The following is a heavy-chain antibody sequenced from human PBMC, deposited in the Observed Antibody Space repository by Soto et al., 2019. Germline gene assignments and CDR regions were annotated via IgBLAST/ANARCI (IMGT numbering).Heavy chain of an antibody. CDR3: TSQHYYDSSGYYVVY. CDR1: GSPISNPLYY. Sequence: PSESLSPTYIPSGSPISNPLYYRRWSLKPSGEGLVWIVIFHYSGCTYYDSSLKSGVTVSVDTSKNQFSLKLSSVTAADTAVYYCTSQHYYDSSGYYVVYWGQGTLVTVSS. D-gene: IGHD3-22*01. CDR2: FHYSGCT. J-gene: IGHJ4*02. V-gene: IGHV4-39*01.